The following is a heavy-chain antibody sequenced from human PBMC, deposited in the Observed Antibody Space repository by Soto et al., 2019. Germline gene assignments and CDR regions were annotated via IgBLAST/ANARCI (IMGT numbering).Heavy chain of an antibody. CDR3: ARESRAGKYYFDY. CDR1: GGSVSSGGYY. Sequence: SETLSLTCTVSGGSVSSGGYYWSWIRQHPGKGLEWIGYIYYSGSTYYNPSLKSRVTISVDTSKNQFSPKLSSVTAADTAVYYCARESRAGKYYFDYWGQGTLVTVSS. CDR2: IYYSGST. J-gene: IGHJ4*02. D-gene: IGHD6-13*01. V-gene: IGHV4-31*03.